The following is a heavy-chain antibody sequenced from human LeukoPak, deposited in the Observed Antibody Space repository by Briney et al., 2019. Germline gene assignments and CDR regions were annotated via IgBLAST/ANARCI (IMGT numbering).Heavy chain of an antibody. Sequence: QPGGSLRLSCAASGFTFSSYGMPWVRQAPGKGLEWVAVISYDGSNKYYADSVKGRFTISRDNSKNTLYLQMNSLRAEDTAVYYCAKARLLWFGELMSPDFDYWGQGTLVTVSS. V-gene: IGHV3-30*18. CDR3: AKARLLWFGELMSPDFDY. J-gene: IGHJ4*02. CDR2: ISYDGSNK. CDR1: GFTFSSYG. D-gene: IGHD3-10*01.